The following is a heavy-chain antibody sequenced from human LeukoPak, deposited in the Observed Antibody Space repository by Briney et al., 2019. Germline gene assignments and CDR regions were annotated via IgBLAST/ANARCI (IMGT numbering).Heavy chain of an antibody. D-gene: IGHD3-16*01. CDR2: LSWDGSST. CDR1: GFTFDDYT. CDR3: VRRGNRWGDY. V-gene: IGHV3-43*01. J-gene: IGHJ4*02. Sequence: PGGSLRLSCAASGFTFDDYTMHWVRQPPGKGLEWVSLLSWDGSSTYYADSVKGRFTISRDNSKNSLYLQMNSLRAEDTAVYYCVRRGNRWGDYWGQGTLVTVSS.